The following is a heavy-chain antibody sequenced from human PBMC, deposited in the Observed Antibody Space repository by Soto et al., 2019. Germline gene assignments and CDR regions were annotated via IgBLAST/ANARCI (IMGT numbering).Heavy chain of an antibody. CDR3: ANLYGDYVSY. CDR2: SSYSGSI. Sequence: QLQLQESGPGLVKPSETLSLTCTVSGGSISSSSYYWGWIRQPPGKGLEWIGTSSYSGSIYYNPSLKSRVTISVDTSKNQFSLRLSSVTAADTAVYYCANLYGDYVSYWGQGTLVTVSS. D-gene: IGHD4-17*01. CDR1: GGSISSSSYY. J-gene: IGHJ4*02. V-gene: IGHV4-39*01.